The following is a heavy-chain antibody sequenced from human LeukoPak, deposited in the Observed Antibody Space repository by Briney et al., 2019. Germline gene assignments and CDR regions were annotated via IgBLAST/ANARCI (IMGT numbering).Heavy chain of an antibody. J-gene: IGHJ5*02. Sequence: GASVKVSCKASGYTFTGYYMHWVRQAPGQGLEWMGWINPNSGGTNYAQKFQGRVTMTRDTSISTAYMELSRLRSDDTAVYYCARASDQLLGRDNWFDPWGQGTLVTVSS. CDR3: ARASDQLLGRDNWFDP. V-gene: IGHV1-2*02. CDR2: INPNSGGT. CDR1: GYTFTGYY. D-gene: IGHD2-2*01.